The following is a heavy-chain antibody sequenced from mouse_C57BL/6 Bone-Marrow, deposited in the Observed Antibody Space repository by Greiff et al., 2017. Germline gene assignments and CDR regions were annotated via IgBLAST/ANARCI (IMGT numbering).Heavy chain of an antibody. CDR2: IYPGSGST. CDR3: ARGTLTAHYFDY. D-gene: IGHD1-2*01. J-gene: IGHJ2*01. V-gene: IGHV1-55*01. Sequence: QVQLQQPGAELVKPGASVKMSCKASGYTFTSYWITWVKQRPGQGLEWIGDIYPGSGSTNYNEKFKSKATLTVDTSSSTADMQLSSLTSEDSAVYYCARGTLTAHYFDYWGQGTTLTVSS. CDR1: GYTFTSYW.